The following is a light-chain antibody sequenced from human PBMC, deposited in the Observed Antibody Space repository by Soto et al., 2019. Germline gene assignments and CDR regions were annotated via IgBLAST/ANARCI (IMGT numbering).Light chain of an antibody. CDR3: QQSNSPPT. CDR2: GAS. V-gene: IGKV1-39*01. J-gene: IGKJ1*01. CDR1: QSISSY. Sequence: DIQMAQSPSSLSASIGDRVTITCRASQSISSYVNWYQQIPGKAPKVLIYGASSLQSGVPSRFSGSGVATDFTLTISSLQPEDFATYYCQQSNSPPTFGQGTKVEIK.